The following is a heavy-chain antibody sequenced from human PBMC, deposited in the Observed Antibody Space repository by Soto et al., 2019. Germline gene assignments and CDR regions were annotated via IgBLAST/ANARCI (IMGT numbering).Heavy chain of an antibody. D-gene: IGHD3-22*01. CDR1: GYSFTSYW. V-gene: IGHV5-51*01. CDR3: ARQVYYYDSSGFYPFHY. J-gene: IGHJ4*02. CDR2: IYPGDSDT. Sequence: PGESRKISCKGSGYSFTSYWIGWVRQMPGKGLEWMGIIYPGDSDTRYSPSFQGQVTISADKSISTAYLQWSSLKASDTAMYYCARQVYYYDSSGFYPFHYWGQGTLVTVSS.